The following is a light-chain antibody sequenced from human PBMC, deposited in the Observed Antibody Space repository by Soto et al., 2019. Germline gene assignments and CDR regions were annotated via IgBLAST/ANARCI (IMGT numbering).Light chain of an antibody. V-gene: IGKV1-5*01. Sequence: DIQMTQSPPTLSASVGDRVTISCRASQSITGWLAWYQQKPGKAPKLLIYAASTLQSGVPSRFSGSGSGTDFTLTISCLQSEDFATYYCQQYYSYPRTFGQGTKVDI. CDR2: AAS. J-gene: IGKJ1*01. CDR1: QSITGW. CDR3: QQYYSYPRT.